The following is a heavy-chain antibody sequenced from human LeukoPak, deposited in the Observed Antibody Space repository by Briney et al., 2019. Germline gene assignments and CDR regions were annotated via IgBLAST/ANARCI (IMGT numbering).Heavy chain of an antibody. CDR3: ARDRDSSSPNYFDY. CDR1: GYTFTGYY. D-gene: IGHD6-13*01. V-gene: IGHV1-2*02. J-gene: IGHJ4*02. CDR2: INPNSSGT. Sequence: ASVKVSCKASGYTFTGYYMHWVRQAPGQGLEWMGWINPNSSGTNYAQKFQGRVTMTRDTSISTAYMELSRLRSDDTAVYYCARDRDSSSPNYFDYWGQGTLVTVSS.